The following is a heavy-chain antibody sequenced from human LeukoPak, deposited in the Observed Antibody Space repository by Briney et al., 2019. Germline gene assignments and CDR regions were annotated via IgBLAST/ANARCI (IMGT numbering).Heavy chain of an antibody. J-gene: IGHJ4*02. V-gene: IGHV3-23*01. CDR1: GFNFGDAA. D-gene: IGHD2-21*01. Sequence: PGGSLRLSRAASGFNFGDAAMTWVRQVPGKGLQWVSLISSSGLNTYYADSVKGRFALSRDNSKNTLDLQMNSLRADDTAVYYCVKDIQCSYWGQGTPVIVSS. CDR3: VKDIQCSY. CDR2: ISSSGLNT.